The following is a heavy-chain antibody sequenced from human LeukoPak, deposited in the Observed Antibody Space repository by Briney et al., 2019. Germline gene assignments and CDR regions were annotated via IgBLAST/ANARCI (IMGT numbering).Heavy chain of an antibody. CDR1: GGSIRSYD. CDR3: ARDSRLYGENDY. J-gene: IGHJ4*02. V-gene: IGHV4-4*07. CDR2: VFSSGST. D-gene: IGHD4-17*01. Sequence: PSETLSLTCTVSGGSIRSYDWSWIRQPAGKGLEWIGRVFSSGSTSYNPSLKSRVTMSVDMSKNQFSLRLSSVTAADTAVYYCARDSRLYGENDYWGQGILVTVS.